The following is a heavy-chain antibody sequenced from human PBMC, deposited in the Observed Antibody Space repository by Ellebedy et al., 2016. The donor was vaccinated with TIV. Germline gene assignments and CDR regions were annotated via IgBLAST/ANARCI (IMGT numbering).Heavy chain of an antibody. CDR2: IWYDGSNK. J-gene: IGHJ3*02. CDR1: GFTFSNYG. V-gene: IGHV3-33*01. CDR3: GVIAGYDLWSGYYRGSVEEYDGFNI. D-gene: IGHD3-3*01. Sequence: PGGSLRLSCAASGFTFSNYGMHWVRQAPGRGLEWVAVIWYDGSNKYHADSVKDRFTISRDNSKSTLYLQMYSLRVEDTAVYYCGVIAGYDLWSGYYRGSVEEYDGFNIWGQGTEVTVSS.